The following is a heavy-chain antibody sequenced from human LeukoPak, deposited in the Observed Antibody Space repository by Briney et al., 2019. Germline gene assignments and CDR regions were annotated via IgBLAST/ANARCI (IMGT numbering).Heavy chain of an antibody. Sequence: SETLSLTCTVSGGSLSSSRYYWGWIRQPPGKGLEWVWSIYCSRSTYYNPSLKRLVTISVDTSKNQFLLKLSSVTAADTAVYYCARGVRDTAMVDYWGQGTLVTVSS. D-gene: IGHD5-18*01. CDR2: IYCSRST. V-gene: IGHV4-39*06. J-gene: IGHJ4*02. CDR3: ARGVRDTAMVDY. CDR1: GGSLSSSRYY.